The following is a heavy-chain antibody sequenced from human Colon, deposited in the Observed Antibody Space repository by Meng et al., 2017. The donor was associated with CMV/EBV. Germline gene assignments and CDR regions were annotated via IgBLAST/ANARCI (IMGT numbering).Heavy chain of an antibody. CDR2: VDYGGAT. V-gene: IGHV4-39*07. CDR3: ARDRQRPGYFVSRLYGLDV. Sequence: SETLSLTCTVSGGSIKRSPYYWGWIRQSPGKGLEWIGSVDYGGATYHNPSLKSRVTITVDTSTNQFSLQLTSVTAADTAIYYCARDRQRPGYFVSRLYGLDVWGQGTTVTVSS. J-gene: IGHJ6*02. CDR1: GGSIKRSPYY. D-gene: IGHD3-22*01.